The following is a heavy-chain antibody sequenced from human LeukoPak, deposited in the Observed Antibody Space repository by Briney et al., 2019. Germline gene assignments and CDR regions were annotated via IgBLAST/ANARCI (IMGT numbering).Heavy chain of an antibody. CDR3: ARTTMVRGTYYMDV. Sequence: SETLSLTCTVSGGSISFYYWSWIRQPPGKGLEWIGCIYYSGYTNYKSSLKSRVTISVDTSKNQFSLKLSSVTAADTAVYYCARTTMVRGTYYMDVWGKGTTVTVSS. J-gene: IGHJ6*03. CDR2: IYYSGYT. V-gene: IGHV4-59*01. CDR1: GGSISFYY. D-gene: IGHD3-10*01.